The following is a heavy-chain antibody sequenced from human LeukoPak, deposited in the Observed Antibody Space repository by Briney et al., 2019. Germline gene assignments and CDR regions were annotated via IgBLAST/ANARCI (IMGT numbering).Heavy chain of an antibody. D-gene: IGHD1/OR15-1a*01. CDR3: ARVSLRWITGTGFDY. J-gene: IGHJ4*02. V-gene: IGHV3-23*01. Sequence: GGSLRLSCAASAFTFSIYAMSWVRQAPGKGLGWVSTISGSGGSTHYADSVKGRFTISRDNSKNTLYLQMNSLRAEDTAVYYCARVSLRWITGTGFDYWGQGTLVTVSS. CDR2: ISGSGGST. CDR1: AFTFSIYA.